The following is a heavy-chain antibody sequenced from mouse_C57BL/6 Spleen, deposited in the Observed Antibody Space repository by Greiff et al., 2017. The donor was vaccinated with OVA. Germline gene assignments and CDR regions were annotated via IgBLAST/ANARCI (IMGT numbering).Heavy chain of an antibody. V-gene: IGHV1-78*01. CDR1: GYTFTDHT. J-gene: IGHJ1*03. D-gene: IGHD1-1*01. CDR2: IYPRDGST. CDR3: ERNGSSYGYFDV. Sequence: VKLMESDAELVKPGASVKISCKVSGYTFTDHTIHWMKQRPEQGLEWIGYIYPRDGSTKYNEKFKGKATLTADKSSSTAYMQLNSLTSEDSAIDIYERNGSSYGYFDVWGTGTTVTVSS.